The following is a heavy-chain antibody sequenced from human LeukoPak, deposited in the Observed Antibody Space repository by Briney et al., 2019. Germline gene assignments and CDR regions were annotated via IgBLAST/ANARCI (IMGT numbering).Heavy chain of an antibody. V-gene: IGHV5-51*01. J-gene: IGHJ4*02. D-gene: IGHD6-19*01. Sequence: GESLKISCKGSGYSFTSYWIGWVRQMPGKGLEWMGIIYPGDSDTRYSPSFQGQVTISADKSISTAYLQWSSLRSEDTAVYYCAKSYSSGWYEEGYYFDYWGQGTLVTVSS. CDR1: GYSFTSYW. CDR3: AKSYSSGWYEEGYYFDY. CDR2: IYPGDSDT.